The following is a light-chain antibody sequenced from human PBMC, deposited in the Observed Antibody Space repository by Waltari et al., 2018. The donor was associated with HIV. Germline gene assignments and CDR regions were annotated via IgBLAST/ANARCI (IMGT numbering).Light chain of an antibody. CDR1: SSNIRTYT. CDR2: SNN. Sequence: QSVLTQPPSASGTPGQRVTISCSGSSSNIRTYTVNWYRQLPGTAPKLLIYSNNQRPAGVPDRFSGSKSGTSASLAISGLQSEDEADYYCAAWDGSLNGVLFGGGTKLTVL. J-gene: IGLJ2*01. V-gene: IGLV1-44*01. CDR3: AAWDGSLNGVL.